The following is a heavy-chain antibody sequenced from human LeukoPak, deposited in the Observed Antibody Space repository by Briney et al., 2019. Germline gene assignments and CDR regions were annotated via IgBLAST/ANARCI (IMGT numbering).Heavy chain of an antibody. V-gene: IGHV4-61*02. CDR1: GGSISSGSYY. CDR2: IYTSGST. J-gene: IGHJ6*03. CDR3: AATGYCSSTSCYSAYYYYMDV. Sequence: SETLSLTCTVSGGSISSGSYYWSWIRRPAGKGLEWIGRIYTSGSTNYNPSLKSRVTISVDTSKNQFSLKLSSVTAADTAVYYCAATGYCSSTSCYSAYYYYMDVWGKGTTVTVSS. D-gene: IGHD2-2*02.